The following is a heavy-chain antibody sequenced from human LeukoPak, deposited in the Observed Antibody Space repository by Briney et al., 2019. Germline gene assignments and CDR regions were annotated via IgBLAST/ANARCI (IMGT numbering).Heavy chain of an antibody. CDR1: GYSFTSYD. D-gene: IGHD3-16*01. J-gene: IGHJ2*01. V-gene: IGHV1-8*01. CDR3: ARVFRGFWYFDL. CDR2: MNPNSGNT. Sequence: ASVKVSCKASGYSFTSYDINWVRQATGQGLEWMGWMNPNSGNTGYAQKFQGRVTMTRDTSISTAYMELSSLRSEDTAVYYCARVFRGFWYFDLWGHGTLVTVSS.